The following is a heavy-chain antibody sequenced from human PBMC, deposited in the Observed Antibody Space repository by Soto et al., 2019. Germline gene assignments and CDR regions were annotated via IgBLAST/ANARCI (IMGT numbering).Heavy chain of an antibody. J-gene: IGHJ5*02. D-gene: IGHD3-10*01. CDR2: IVVGSGNT. CDR3: AAVYGTTPGFDP. Sequence: GASVKVSCKASGYTFTSYAMHWVRQAPGQRLEWIGWIVVGSGNTSYAQKFQERVTITRDMSTSTAYMELSSLRSEDTAVYYCAAVYGTTPGFDPWGQGTLVTVSS. V-gene: IGHV1-58*02. CDR1: GYTFTSYA.